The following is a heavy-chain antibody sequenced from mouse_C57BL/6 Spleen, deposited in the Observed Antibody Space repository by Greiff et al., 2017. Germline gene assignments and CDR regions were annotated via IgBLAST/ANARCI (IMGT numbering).Heavy chain of an antibody. CDR1: GYSITRGYY. CDR3: ARRGSYAMDY. CDR2: ISYDGSN. Sequence: VHVQQSGPGLVNPSPSLSLPCSVTGYSITRGYYWNWIRPFPGNKLEWMGYISYDGSNNYNPSLNNRISITRDTSQNQCVLKLNAVTTEDTATYYCARRGSYAMDYWGQGTSVTVSS. J-gene: IGHJ4*01. V-gene: IGHV3-6*01.